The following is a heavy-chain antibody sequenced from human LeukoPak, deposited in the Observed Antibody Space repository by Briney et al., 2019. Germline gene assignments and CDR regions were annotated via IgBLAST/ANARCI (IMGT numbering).Heavy chain of an antibody. Sequence: ASVKVSCKASGHKFTSYGISWVRQAPGQGLEWMGWITAYNGNTDYAQKFQGRVTMTTDTSTSTAYMEVRSLRSDDTAVYYCARVPVSYHYDSSGCDYWGQGTVVTVSS. CDR2: ITAYNGNT. V-gene: IGHV1-18*01. D-gene: IGHD3-22*01. CDR1: GHKFTSYG. CDR3: ARVPVSYHYDSSGCDY. J-gene: IGHJ4*02.